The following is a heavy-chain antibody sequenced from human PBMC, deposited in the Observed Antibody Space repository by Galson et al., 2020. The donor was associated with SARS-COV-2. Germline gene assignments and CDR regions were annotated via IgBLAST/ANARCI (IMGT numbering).Heavy chain of an antibody. CDR1: GFTFSSYS. J-gene: IGHJ4*02. CDR2: ISSSSSYI. D-gene: IGHD2-2*02. Sequence: GESLKISCAASGFTFSSYSMNWVRQAPGKGLEWVSSISSSSSYIYYADSVKGRFTISRDNAKNSLYLQMNSLRAEDTAVYYCARDMGYCSSTSCYRMYYFDYWGQGTLVTVSS. CDR3: ARDMGYCSSTSCYRMYYFDY. V-gene: IGHV3-21*01.